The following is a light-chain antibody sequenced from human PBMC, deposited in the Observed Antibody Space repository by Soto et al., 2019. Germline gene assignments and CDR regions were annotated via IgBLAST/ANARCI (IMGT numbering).Light chain of an antibody. V-gene: IGKV1-27*01. J-gene: IGKJ1*01. CDR2: AAS. Sequence: DIQMTQSPSSLSASVGDRVTITCRASQGIGNYLAWYQQKSGKVPKLLIYAASTLQSGVPSRFSGSRSGTDFNLTISSLQPEDVATYYCQNHNNGPSTFGQGTKVEIQ. CDR1: QGIGNY. CDR3: QNHNNGPST.